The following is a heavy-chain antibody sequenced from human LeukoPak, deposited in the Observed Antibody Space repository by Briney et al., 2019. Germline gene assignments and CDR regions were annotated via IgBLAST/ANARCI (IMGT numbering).Heavy chain of an antibody. D-gene: IGHD2-15*01. CDR1: GFTFSSYA. J-gene: IGHJ6*03. Sequence: GGSLRLSCAASGFTFSSYAMSWVRQAPGKGLEWVSAISGSGGSTYYADSVKGRFTISRDNSKNTLYLQMNSLRAEDTAVYYCAESGADIVVVVAATPYYYYMDVWGKGTTVTVSS. CDR3: AESGADIVVVVAATPYYYYMDV. V-gene: IGHV3-23*01. CDR2: ISGSGGST.